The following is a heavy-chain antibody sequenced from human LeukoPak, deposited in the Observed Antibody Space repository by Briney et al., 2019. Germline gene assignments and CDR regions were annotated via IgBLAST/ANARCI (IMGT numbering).Heavy chain of an antibody. CDR1: GFTFSSYA. CDR2: ISYDGSNK. V-gene: IGHV3-30-3*01. Sequence: GGSLRLSCAASGFTFSSYAMHWVRQAPGKGLEWVAVISYDGSNKYYADSVKGRFTISRDNSKNTLYLQMNNLRAEDTAVYYCARAGDYGGAYFDYWGQGTLVTVSS. D-gene: IGHD4-23*01. J-gene: IGHJ4*02. CDR3: ARAGDYGGAYFDY.